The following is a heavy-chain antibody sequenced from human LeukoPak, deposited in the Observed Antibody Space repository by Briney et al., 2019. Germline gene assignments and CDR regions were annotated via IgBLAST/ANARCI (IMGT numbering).Heavy chain of an antibody. CDR2: IYYSGST. J-gene: IGHJ6*02. CDR1: GGSISSSSYY. CDR3: ARLQRVVGATGFNYYYYGMDV. D-gene: IGHD1-26*01. V-gene: IGHV4-39*07. Sequence: PSETLSLTCTVSGGSISSSSYYWGWIRQPPGKGLEWIGSIYYSGSTYYNPSLKSRVTISVDKSKNQFSLKLSSVTAADTAVYYCARLQRVVGATGFNYYYYGMDVWGQGTTVTVSS.